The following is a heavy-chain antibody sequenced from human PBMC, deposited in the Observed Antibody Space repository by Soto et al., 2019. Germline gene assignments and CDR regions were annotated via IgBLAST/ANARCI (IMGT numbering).Heavy chain of an antibody. CDR2: IYYSGST. J-gene: IGHJ3*02. Sequence: QVQLQESGPGLVKPSETLSLTCTVSGGSISSYYWSWIRQPPGKGLEWIGYIYYSGSTNYNPSLQSRVTISVETSKNQFSLKLSSVTAADTAVYYCARQQWLVLNAFDIWGQGTMVTVSS. V-gene: IGHV4-59*01. CDR1: GGSISSYY. CDR3: ARQQWLVLNAFDI. D-gene: IGHD6-19*01.